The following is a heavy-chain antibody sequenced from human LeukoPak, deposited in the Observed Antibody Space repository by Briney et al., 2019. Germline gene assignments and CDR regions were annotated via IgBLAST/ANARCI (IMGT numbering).Heavy chain of an antibody. CDR1: GGTFTSYY. J-gene: IGHJ5*02. CDR2: INPSGGST. D-gene: IGHD4-23*01. V-gene: IGHV1-46*01. CDR3: ARASRVTPFDP. Sequence: ASVKVSCKASGGTFTSYYMHWVRQAPGQGLEWMGIINPSGGSTSYAQKFQGRVTMTRDMSTSTVYMELSSLRSEDTAVYYCARASRVTPFDPWGQGTLVTVSS.